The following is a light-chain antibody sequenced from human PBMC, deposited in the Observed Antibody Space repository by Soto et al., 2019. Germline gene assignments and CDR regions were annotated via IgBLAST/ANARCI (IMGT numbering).Light chain of an antibody. J-gene: IGKJ1*01. Sequence: EIVLTQSPGTLSLSPGERVTLSCRASQSVSDTFIAWYQQKPGQAPRLLMYGGFYRATGISDRFSGSGSGTEFTLTITRLEPEDLAMYYCKQYVTSPWTFGQGTRLDIK. CDR3: KQYVTSPWT. V-gene: IGKV3-20*01. CDR2: GGF. CDR1: QSVSDTF.